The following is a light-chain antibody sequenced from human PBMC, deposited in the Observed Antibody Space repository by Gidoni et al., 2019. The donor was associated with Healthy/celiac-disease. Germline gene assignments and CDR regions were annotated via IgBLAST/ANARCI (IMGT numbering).Light chain of an antibody. CDR2: EGS. CDR3: CSYAGSSTWV. V-gene: IGLV2-23*01. J-gene: IGLJ2*01. CDR1: SSDVGSYNL. Sequence: QSALTPPASVSGSPVQSITISCTGTSSDVGSYNLVSWYQQHPGKASKLMIYEGSKRPSGVSNRFSGSKSGNTASLTISGLQAEDEADYYCCSYAGSSTWVFGGGTKLTVL.